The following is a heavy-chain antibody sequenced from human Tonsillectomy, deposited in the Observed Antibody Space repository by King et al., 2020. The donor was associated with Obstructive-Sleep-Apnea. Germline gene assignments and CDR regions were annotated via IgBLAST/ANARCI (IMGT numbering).Heavy chain of an antibody. Sequence: VQLVESGAEVKKPGESLKISCKGSGYRFTSYWIGGVRQMPGKGLGWMGIIYPGDSDTRYSPSFQGQATNSADKPIRTAYLQWSSLNASDTAMYYCARREDYYDSSGYKGGGDYWGQGTLVTVSS. J-gene: IGHJ4*02. CDR2: IYPGDSDT. CDR3: ARREDYYDSSGYKGGGDY. V-gene: IGHV5-51*01. CDR1: GYRFTSYW. D-gene: IGHD3-22*01.